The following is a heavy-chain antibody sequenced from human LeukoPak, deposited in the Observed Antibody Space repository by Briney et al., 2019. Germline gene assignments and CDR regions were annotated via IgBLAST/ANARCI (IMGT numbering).Heavy chain of an antibody. Sequence: SETLSLTCTVSGGSISSSSYYWGWIRQPPGKGLEWIGSIYYSGSTYYNPSLKSRVTISVDTSKNQFSLKLSPVTAADTAVYYCALGGYRESGLDYWGQGTLVTVSS. CDR2: IYYSGST. CDR3: ALGGYRESGLDY. V-gene: IGHV4-39*07. J-gene: IGHJ4*02. CDR1: GGSISSSSYY. D-gene: IGHD5-12*01.